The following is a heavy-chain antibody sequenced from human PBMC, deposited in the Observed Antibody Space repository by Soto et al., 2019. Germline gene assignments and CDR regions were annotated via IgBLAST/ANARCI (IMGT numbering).Heavy chain of an antibody. D-gene: IGHD6-19*01. CDR1: GGTFSTYA. CDR3: ARPKGSYSSGYYYFDY. CDR2: IIPLFGTA. V-gene: IGHV1-69*01. Sequence: QVQLVQSGAEVKQPGSSVKVSCKTSGGTFSTYAIYWVRQAPGQGLEWMGAIIPLFGTADYEQKFQGRVTITADESTSTASMELSSPRSEDTAVYYCARPKGSYSSGYYYFDYWGQGTLVTVSS. J-gene: IGHJ4*02.